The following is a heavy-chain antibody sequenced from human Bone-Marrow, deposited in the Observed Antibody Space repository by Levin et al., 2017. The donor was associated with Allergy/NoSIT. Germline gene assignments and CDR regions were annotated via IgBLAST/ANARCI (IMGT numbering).Heavy chain of an antibody. D-gene: IGHD6-19*01. J-gene: IGHJ5*02. CDR2: INHSGST. CDR1: GGSFSGYY. V-gene: IGHV4-34*01. Sequence: SETLSLTCAVYGGSFSGYYWSWIRQPPGKGLEWIGEINHSGSTNYNPSLKSRVTISVDTSKNQFSLKLSSVTAADTAVYYCARGSVKGIAVAGTNNWFDPWGQGTLVTVSS. CDR3: ARGSVKGIAVAGTNNWFDP.